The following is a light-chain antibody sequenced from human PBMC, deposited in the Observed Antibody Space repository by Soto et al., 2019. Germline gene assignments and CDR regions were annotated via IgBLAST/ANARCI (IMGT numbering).Light chain of an antibody. CDR1: QTISGT. CDR3: QQYHNWPPIT. V-gene: IGKV3D-15*01. Sequence: EIVISQSPSTLSVSPGGRATLSCRASQTISGTLAWYQQKPGQAPRLLIYVASTRATGIPARFSGSGSGTEFTLTISSLQSEDFAVYYCQQYHNWPPITFGQGTRLEIK. CDR2: VAS. J-gene: IGKJ5*01.